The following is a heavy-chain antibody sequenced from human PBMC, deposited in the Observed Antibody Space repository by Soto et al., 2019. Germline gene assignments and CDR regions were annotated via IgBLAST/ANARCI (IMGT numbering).Heavy chain of an antibody. CDR3: ARDPAIAAAGNWFDP. CDR1: GGTFSSHA. D-gene: IGHD6-13*01. CDR2: IIPIFGTA. Sequence: SVKVSCKASGGTFSSHAISWVRQAPGHGLEWMGGIIPIFGTANYAQKFQGRVTITADKSTSTAYMELSSLRSEDTAVYYCARDPAIAAAGNWFDPWGQGTLVTVSS. V-gene: IGHV1-69*06. J-gene: IGHJ5*02.